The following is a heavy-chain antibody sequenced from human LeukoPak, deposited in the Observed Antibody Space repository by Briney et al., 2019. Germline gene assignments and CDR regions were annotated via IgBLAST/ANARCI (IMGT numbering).Heavy chain of an antibody. CDR1: GYIFNTNG. J-gene: IGHJ5*01. CDR3: ARDAFQGSSWSNWFDS. D-gene: IGHD6-13*01. V-gene: IGHV1-18*01. CDR2: INANTGST. Sequence: VKVSCKASGYIFNTNGLSWVRQAPGQGLEWMGWINANTGSTNYAQIFQDRVHMTTDTSTATAYMELTSLRSDDTATYYCARDAFQGSSWSNWFDSWGQGTLVIVSS.